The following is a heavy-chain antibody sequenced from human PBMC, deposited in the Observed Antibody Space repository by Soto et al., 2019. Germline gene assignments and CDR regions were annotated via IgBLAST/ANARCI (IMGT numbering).Heavy chain of an antibody. V-gene: IGHV3-30-3*01. D-gene: IGHD6-19*01. Sequence: QVQLVESGGGVVQPGRSLRLSCAASGFTFSSYAMHWVRQAPGKGLEWVAVISYDGSNKYYADSVKGRFTISRDNSKNTLYLQMNSLRAEDTAVYYCARDPVLAFVAAYYFDYWGQGTLFTVSS. CDR1: GFTFSSYA. CDR2: ISYDGSNK. CDR3: ARDPVLAFVAAYYFDY. J-gene: IGHJ4*02.